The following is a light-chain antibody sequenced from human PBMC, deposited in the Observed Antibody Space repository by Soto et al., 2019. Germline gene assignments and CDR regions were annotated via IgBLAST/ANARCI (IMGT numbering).Light chain of an antibody. V-gene: IGKV3-15*01. CDR3: QQYYDWPLT. Sequence: IVTTQPPSTLSFSPGETATPSCRASQAVADSLVWYQQKPGQPPRPLIKGASTRATGIPATFSGSGSGTEFTLTISSLQSEDFAVYYCQQYYDWPLTFGGGTKVDIK. CDR1: QAVADS. J-gene: IGKJ4*01. CDR2: GAS.